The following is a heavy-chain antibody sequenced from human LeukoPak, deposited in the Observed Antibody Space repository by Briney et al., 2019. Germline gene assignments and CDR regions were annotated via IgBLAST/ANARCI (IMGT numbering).Heavy chain of an antibody. Sequence: PGGSLRLSCAASGFTFSSYAMSWVRQAPGKGLEWVSAISGSGGSTYYADSVKGRFTISRDNSKNTLYLQMNSPRAEDTAVYYCANSGYDSSGYYYKWGQGTLVTVSS. CDR3: ANSGYDSSGYYYK. D-gene: IGHD3-22*01. V-gene: IGHV3-23*01. J-gene: IGHJ4*02. CDR2: ISGSGGST. CDR1: GFTFSSYA.